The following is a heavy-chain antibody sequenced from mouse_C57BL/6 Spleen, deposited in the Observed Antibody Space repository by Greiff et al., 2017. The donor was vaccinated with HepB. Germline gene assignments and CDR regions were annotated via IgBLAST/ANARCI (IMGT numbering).Heavy chain of an antibody. CDR2: IDPSDSYT. Sequence: QVQLQQSGAELVMPGASVKLSCKASGYTFTSYWMHWVKQRPGQGLKWIGEIDPSDSYTNYNQKFKGKSTLTVDKSSSTAYMQLSSLTSEDSAVYYCARGGLEDAMDYWGQGTSVTVSS. CDR1: GYTFTSYW. J-gene: IGHJ4*01. CDR3: ARGGLEDAMDY. V-gene: IGHV1-69*01.